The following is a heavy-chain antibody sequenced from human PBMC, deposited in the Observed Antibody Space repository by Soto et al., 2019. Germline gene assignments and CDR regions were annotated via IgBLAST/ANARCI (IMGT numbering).Heavy chain of an antibody. V-gene: IGHV1-3*01. J-gene: IGHJ4*02. CDR2: INAGNGNT. D-gene: IGHD4-4*01. CDR1: GYTFTNYA. CDR3: ARGTPFNYESDFDY. Sequence: GASVKVSCKASGYTFTNYAMHWVRQAPGQRLQWMGWINAGNGNTKYSQRFQDRVTITRDTSASTAYMELSSLRSEDTAVYYCARGTPFNYESDFDYWGQGTLVTVSS.